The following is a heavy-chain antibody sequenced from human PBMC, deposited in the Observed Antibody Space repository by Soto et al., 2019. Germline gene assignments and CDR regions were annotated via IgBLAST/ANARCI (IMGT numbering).Heavy chain of an antibody. CDR1: GFTVSSNY. Sequence: EVQLGESGGGLVQPGGSLRLSCAASGFTVSSNYMSWVRQAPGKGLEWVSVIYSGGSTYYADSVKGRFTISRDNSKNTLYLQMNSLRAEDTAVYDCARDEATGTFDPWGQGTLVTVSS. D-gene: IGHD4-17*01. J-gene: IGHJ5*02. V-gene: IGHV3-66*01. CDR2: IYSGGST. CDR3: ARDEATGTFDP.